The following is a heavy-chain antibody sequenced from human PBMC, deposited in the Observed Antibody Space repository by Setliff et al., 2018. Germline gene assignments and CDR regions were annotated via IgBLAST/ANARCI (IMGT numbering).Heavy chain of an antibody. CDR2: ISTFNGHT. CDR3: ARDRPSHTSDYYYSIPFDY. Sequence: ASVKVSCKASGGTFSSYVISWVRQAPGQGLEWMGWISTFNGHTKYAQNFQGRVTMTIDTSTSTAYMELRTLRSDDTAFYFCARDRPSHTSDYYYSIPFDYWGRGTLVTVSS. V-gene: IGHV1-18*01. J-gene: IGHJ4*02. D-gene: IGHD3-22*01. CDR1: GGTFSSYV.